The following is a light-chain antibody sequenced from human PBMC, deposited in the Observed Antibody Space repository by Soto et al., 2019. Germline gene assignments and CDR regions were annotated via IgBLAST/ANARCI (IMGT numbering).Light chain of an antibody. CDR1: QSIDIY. V-gene: IGKV3-11*01. J-gene: IGKJ2*02. Sequence: EIVLTQSPATLSFSPGERATLSCRASQSIDIYLAWYQQIPGQAPRLLIYDASHRATGIPARFSGSGSGTDFTLTISSLEPGDFAVYYCQHRTDCPPVCTFGQGTKPEIK. CDR3: QHRTDCPPVCT. CDR2: DAS.